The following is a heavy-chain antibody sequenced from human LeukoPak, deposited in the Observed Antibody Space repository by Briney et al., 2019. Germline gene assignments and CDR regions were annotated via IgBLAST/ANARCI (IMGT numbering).Heavy chain of an antibody. CDR1: GFNFGSYS. D-gene: IGHD3-16*01. V-gene: IGHV3-23*01. CDR3: AKDYAVGSIDY. J-gene: IGHJ4*02. Sequence: GGSLRLSCAASGFNFGSYSMTWVRQAPGKGLEWVSSISRSGESTFYADSVRGRFTISRDNSKNTVSLQMESLRAEDTALYYCAKDYAVGSIDYWGQGTLVTVSS. CDR2: ISRSGEST.